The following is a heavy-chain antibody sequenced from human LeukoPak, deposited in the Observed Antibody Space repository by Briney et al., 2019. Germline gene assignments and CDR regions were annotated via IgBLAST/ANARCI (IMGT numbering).Heavy chain of an antibody. V-gene: IGHV1-8*01. CDR3: ARVSPRPGEKRIAAAGTRLLLGY. CDR1: GYTFTSYD. CDR2: MNPNSGNT. Sequence: ASVKVSCKASGYTFTSYDINWVRQATGQGLEWMGWMNPNSGNTGYAQKFQGRVTMTRNTSISTAYMELSCLRSEDTAVYYCARVSPRPGEKRIAAAGTRLLLGYWGQGTLVTVSS. D-gene: IGHD6-13*01. J-gene: IGHJ4*02.